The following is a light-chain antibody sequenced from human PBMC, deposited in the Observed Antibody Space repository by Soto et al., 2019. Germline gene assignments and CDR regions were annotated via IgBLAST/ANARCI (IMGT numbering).Light chain of an antibody. CDR1: QDISNY. CDR3: QQLNSYPLT. V-gene: IGKV1-9*01. Sequence: DIQLTQSPSFLSASVGDRVTITCRASQDISNYLVWYQQKPGKAPKPLIYAASTLQSGVPSRFSGSGSGPEFTLTISSLQPEDFATYYCQQLNSYPLTFGPGTNVDIK. J-gene: IGKJ3*01. CDR2: AAS.